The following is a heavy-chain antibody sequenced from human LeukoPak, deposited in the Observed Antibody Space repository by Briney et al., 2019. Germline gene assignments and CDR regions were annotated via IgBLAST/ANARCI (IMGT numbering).Heavy chain of an antibody. J-gene: IGHJ4*02. CDR1: GGSISSSSYY. CDR3: AKIAYGGHFDY. D-gene: IGHD4-23*01. Sequence: SETLSLTCTVSGGSISSSSYYWGWIRQPPGKGLEWIGYIYYSGSTNYNPSLKSRVTMSADTSNNQFSLKLSSVTAADTAVYYCAKIAYGGHFDYWGQGTLVTVSS. V-gene: IGHV4-61*05. CDR2: IYYSGST.